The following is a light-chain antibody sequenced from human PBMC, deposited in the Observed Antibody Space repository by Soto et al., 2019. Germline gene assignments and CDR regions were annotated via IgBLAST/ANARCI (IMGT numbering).Light chain of an antibody. CDR2: YAS. Sequence: EIMMTQSPATLSVPPGERATLSCRASQSVRNNLAWYQQKPGQAPRLLIYYASTRATGVPVRFSGSGSGTEFTLTISSLQSEDSALYYCQQYNNWPPITFGQGTRLEIK. CDR1: QSVRNN. CDR3: QQYNNWPPIT. V-gene: IGKV3-15*01. J-gene: IGKJ5*01.